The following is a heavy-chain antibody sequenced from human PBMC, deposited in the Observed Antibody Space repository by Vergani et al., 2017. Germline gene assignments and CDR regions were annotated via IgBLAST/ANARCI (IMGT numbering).Heavy chain of an antibody. CDR3: AREMEYVRTLFDP. V-gene: IGHV4-59*01. CDR1: GGSISSYY. D-gene: IGHD2-8*01. J-gene: IGHJ5*02. CDR2: IYYSGST. Sequence: QVQLQESGPGLVKPSETLSLTCTVSGGSISSYYWSWIRQPPGKGLEWIGYIYYSGSTNYNPSLKSRVTISVDTSKNQFSLKLSFVTAADTAVYYCAREMEYVRTLFDPWGQGTLVTVSS.